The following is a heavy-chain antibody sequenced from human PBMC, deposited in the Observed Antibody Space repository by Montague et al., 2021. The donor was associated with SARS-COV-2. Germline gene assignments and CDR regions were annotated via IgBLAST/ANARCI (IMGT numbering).Heavy chain of an antibody. V-gene: IGHV3-7*01. CDR2: IKQDGSEK. CDR3: ARSHPYYDILTGWGWFDP. J-gene: IGHJ5*02. D-gene: IGHD3-9*01. Sequence: SLRLSWAASGFTFSSYWMSWVRQAPGKGLEWVANIKQDGSEKYYVDSVKGRFTISRDNAKNSLYLQMNSLRAEDTAVYYCARSHPYYDILTGWGWFDPWGQGTLVTVSS. CDR1: GFTFSSYW.